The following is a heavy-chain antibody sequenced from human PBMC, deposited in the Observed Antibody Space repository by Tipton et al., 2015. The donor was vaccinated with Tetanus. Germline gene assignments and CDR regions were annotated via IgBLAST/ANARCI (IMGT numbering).Heavy chain of an antibody. D-gene: IGHD1-26*01. CDR2: INHTGST. Sequence: TLSLTCDVYDGSFSAYYWTWIRQPPGKGLEWIGEINHTGSTNYNPSLRRRVTISIGTSNNQFSLKLNPVTAADSAVYYCARGLPREPFYLDYWGQGTLVTVSS. J-gene: IGHJ4*02. V-gene: IGHV4-34*01. CDR3: ARGLPREPFYLDY. CDR1: DGSFSAYY.